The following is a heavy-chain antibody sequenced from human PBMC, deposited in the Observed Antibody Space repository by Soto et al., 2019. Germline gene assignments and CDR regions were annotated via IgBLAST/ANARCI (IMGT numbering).Heavy chain of an antibody. D-gene: IGHD5-18*01. CDR1: GYSLTELS. J-gene: IGHJ4*02. Sequence: XSGKVSCKVSGYSLTELSMHWVRQAPGKGLEWMGGFDPEDGETIYAQKFQGRVTMTEDTSTDTAYMELSSLRSEDTAVYYCAKGGYSYGYGTFDYWGQGTLVTVSS. CDR3: AKGGYSYGYGTFDY. CDR2: FDPEDGET. V-gene: IGHV1-24*01.